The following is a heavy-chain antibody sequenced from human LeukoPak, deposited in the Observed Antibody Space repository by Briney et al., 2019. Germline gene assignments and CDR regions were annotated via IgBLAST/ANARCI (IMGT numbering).Heavy chain of an antibody. J-gene: IGHJ1*01. CDR1: GFTFTDFW. Sequence: ASVKVSCKATGFTFTDFWMCWVRQAPGQGLEWVGCIQTSSGGTNYAQKFQDRVTLTRDTSTNTVYMGVSRLRLDRTAVYYCLRDRHWG. CDR2: IQTSSGGT. V-gene: IGHV1-2*02. CDR3: LRDRH.